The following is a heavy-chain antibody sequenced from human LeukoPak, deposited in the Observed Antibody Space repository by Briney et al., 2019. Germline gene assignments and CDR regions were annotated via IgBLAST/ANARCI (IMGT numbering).Heavy chain of an antibody. CDR2: ISGPGSST. D-gene: IGHD6-13*01. J-gene: IGHJ5*02. CDR3: AKDPVAETFNWFDP. V-gene: IGHV3-23*01. CDR1: GFTFSNYA. Sequence: GGSLRLSCAASGFTFSNYAMSWVRQAPGKGLEWVSTISGPGSSTYSADSVKGRFTISRDNSKNTLYLQMHSLRAEDTAVYYCAKDPVAETFNWFDPWGQGTLVTVSS.